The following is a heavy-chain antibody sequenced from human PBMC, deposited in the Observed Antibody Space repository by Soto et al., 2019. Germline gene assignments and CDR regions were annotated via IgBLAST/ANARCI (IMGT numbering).Heavy chain of an antibody. V-gene: IGHV1-69*13. CDR2: IIPIFGTA. J-gene: IGHJ6*02. Sequence: ASVKVSCKASGGTFSSYAISWVRQAPGQGLEWMGGIIPIFGTANYAQKFQGRVTITADESTSTAYMELSSLRSEDTAVYYCARELLHSDYYYYGMDVWGQGTTVTVSS. CDR1: GGTFSSYA. CDR3: ARELLHSDYYYYGMDV. D-gene: IGHD1-26*01.